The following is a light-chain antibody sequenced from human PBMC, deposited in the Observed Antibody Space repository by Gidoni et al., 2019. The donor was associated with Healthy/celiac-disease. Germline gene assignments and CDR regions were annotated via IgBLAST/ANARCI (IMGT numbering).Light chain of an antibody. Sequence: SYVLTPPPSVSVAPGQTARITCGGNNIGSKSVHWYQQKPGQAPVLVVYDDSDRPSGIPERFSGSNSGNTATLTISMVEAGDEADYYCQVWDSSSDHPFVFGTGTKVTVL. CDR3: QVWDSSSDHPFV. V-gene: IGLV3-21*02. J-gene: IGLJ1*01. CDR1: NIGSKS. CDR2: DDS.